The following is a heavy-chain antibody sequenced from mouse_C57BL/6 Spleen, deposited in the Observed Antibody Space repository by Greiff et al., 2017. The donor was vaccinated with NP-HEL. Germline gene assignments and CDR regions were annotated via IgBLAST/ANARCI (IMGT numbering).Heavy chain of an antibody. CDR2: INPNYGTT. Sequence: VQLKESGPELVKPGASVKISCKASGYSFTDYNMNWVKQSNGKSLEWIGVINPNYGTTSYNQKFKGKATLTVDQSSSTAYMQLNRLTSEDSAVYYCARSTVYHFPMDYWGQGTSVTVSS. J-gene: IGHJ4*01. CDR3: ARSTVYHFPMDY. D-gene: IGHD1-1*01. V-gene: IGHV1-39*01. CDR1: GYSFTDYN.